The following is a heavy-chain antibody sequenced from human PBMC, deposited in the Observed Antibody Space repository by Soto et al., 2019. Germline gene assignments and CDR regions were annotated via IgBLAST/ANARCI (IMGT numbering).Heavy chain of an antibody. J-gene: IGHJ6*03. D-gene: IGHD2-2*01. CDR1: GGSISSSSYY. Sequence: SETLSLTCTVSGGSISSSSYYWGWIRQPPGKGLEWIGSIYYSGSTYYNPSLKSRVTISVDTSKNQFSLKLSSVTAADTAVYYCARRANIVVVPAADMEIGDYYMDVWGKGTTVTVSS. CDR3: ARRANIVVVPAADMEIGDYYMDV. V-gene: IGHV4-39*01. CDR2: IYYSGST.